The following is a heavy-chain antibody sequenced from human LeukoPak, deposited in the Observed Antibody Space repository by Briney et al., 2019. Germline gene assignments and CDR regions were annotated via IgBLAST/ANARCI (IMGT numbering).Heavy chain of an antibody. CDR1: GFTFSSYW. Sequence: GGSLRLSCSASGFTFSSYWMHWVRQAPGKGLVWVSRIKSDGKTNYADSVKGRFTISRDNAKNTVSLQMNSLRAEDTGVYCCARAPSEIGGYYPEYFRHWGQGALVTVSS. J-gene: IGHJ1*01. V-gene: IGHV3-74*01. CDR2: IKSDGKT. D-gene: IGHD3-22*01. CDR3: ARAPSEIGGYYPEYFRH.